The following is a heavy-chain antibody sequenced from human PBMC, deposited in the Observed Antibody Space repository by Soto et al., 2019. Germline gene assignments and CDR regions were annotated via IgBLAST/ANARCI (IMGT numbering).Heavy chain of an antibody. CDR1: GFTFSSYW. D-gene: IGHD3-16*01. J-gene: IGHJ5*02. CDR3: ARDLLGPYNWFDP. Sequence: GGSLRLSCAASGFTFSSYWMSWVRQAPGKGLEWVANIKQDGSEKYYVDSVKGRFTISRDNAKNSLYLQMNSLRAEDTAVYYCARDLLGPYNWFDPWGQGTLVTVSS. CDR2: IKQDGSEK. V-gene: IGHV3-7*01.